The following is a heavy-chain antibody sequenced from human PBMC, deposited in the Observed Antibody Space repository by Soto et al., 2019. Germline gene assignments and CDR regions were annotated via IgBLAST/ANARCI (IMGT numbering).Heavy chain of an antibody. Sequence: SETLSLTCTVSGGSISSGDYYWSWIRQPPGKGLEWIGYIYYSGSTYYNPSLKSRVTISVDTSKNQFSLKLSSVTAADTAVYYCARAYSPQSVIQLWVPGYYYYGMDVWSQGTTVTV. V-gene: IGHV4-30-4*01. D-gene: IGHD5-18*01. CDR1: GGSISSGDYY. CDR3: ARAYSPQSVIQLWVPGYYYYGMDV. J-gene: IGHJ6*02. CDR2: IYYSGST.